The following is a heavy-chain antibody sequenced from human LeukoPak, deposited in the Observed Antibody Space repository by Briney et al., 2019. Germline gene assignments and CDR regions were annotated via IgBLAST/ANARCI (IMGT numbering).Heavy chain of an antibody. D-gene: IGHD6-19*01. CDR3: ARQAPYSSGWYVF. CDR2: INHSGST. CDR1: GGSFSGYY. J-gene: IGHJ5*01. V-gene: IGHV4-34*01. Sequence: SETLSLTCAVYGGSFSGYYWSWIRQPPGKGLEWIGEINHSGSTNYNPSLKSRVTISVDTSKNQFSLKLSSVTAADTAVYYCARQAPYSSGWYVFWGQGTLVVVSS.